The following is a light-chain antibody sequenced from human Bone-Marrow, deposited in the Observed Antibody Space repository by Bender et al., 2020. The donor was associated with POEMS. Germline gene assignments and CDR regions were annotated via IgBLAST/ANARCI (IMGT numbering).Light chain of an antibody. CDR2: DLT. V-gene: IGLV2-8*01. J-gene: IGLJ1*01. Sequence: QSALTQPASVSGSPGQSVTISCTGTSSDVGAYNYVSWYQQHPGKAPELIIYDLTQRPSGVPDRFSGSKSGNTASLTVSGLQAEDEADYYCCSYAGTSPVYVFGTGTRVTVL. CDR1: SSDVGAYNY. CDR3: CSYAGTSPVYV.